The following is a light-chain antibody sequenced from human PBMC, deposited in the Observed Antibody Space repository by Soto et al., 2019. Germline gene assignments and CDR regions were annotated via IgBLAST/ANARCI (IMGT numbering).Light chain of an antibody. CDR3: QQYYSYTPFT. V-gene: IGKV1-8*01. CDR2: AAS. CDR1: QGISSY. Sequence: AIRMTQSPSSFSASTGDRVTITCRASQGISSYLAWYQQKPGKAPKLLIYAASTLQSGVPSRFSGSGSGTDLTLTISCLQSEDFASYYCQQYYSYTPFTFGPGTKVDIK. J-gene: IGKJ3*01.